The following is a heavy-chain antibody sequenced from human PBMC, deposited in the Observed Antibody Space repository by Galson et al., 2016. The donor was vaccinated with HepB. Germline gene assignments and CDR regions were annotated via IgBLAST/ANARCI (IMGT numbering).Heavy chain of an antibody. CDR3: AREMCDGDCTDAFDI. J-gene: IGHJ3*02. CDR1: GFTFSRYW. Sequence: SLRLSCAASGFTFSRYWMSWVRQAPGKGLEWIGEICPTGSTNYNPSLKSRVFMSVGQSKNQFSLKLTSVTAADTAVYYCAREMCDGDCTDAFDIWGQGTMVTVSS. D-gene: IGHD2-21*02. CDR2: ICPTGST. V-gene: IGHV4-4*02.